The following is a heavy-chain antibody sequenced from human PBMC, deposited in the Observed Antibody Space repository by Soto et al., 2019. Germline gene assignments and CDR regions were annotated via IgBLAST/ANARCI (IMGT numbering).Heavy chain of an antibody. D-gene: IGHD2-21*02. CDR3: AKRPGVVTPFGY. Sequence: EVQLLESGGGLVQPGGSLRLSCAASGFTFSSYSMSWVRQAPGKGLEWVSAIRGSGGSTYYADAVKGRFTISRDNSKNTLYLQMNSLRAEDTAVYYCAKRPGVVTPFGYWGQVTLVTVS. J-gene: IGHJ4*02. CDR1: GFTFSSYS. CDR2: IRGSGGST. V-gene: IGHV3-23*01.